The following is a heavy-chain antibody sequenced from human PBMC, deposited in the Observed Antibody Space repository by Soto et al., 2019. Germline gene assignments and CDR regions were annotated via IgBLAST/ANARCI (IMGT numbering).Heavy chain of an antibody. CDR3: AGYYGSGSYYVH. J-gene: IGHJ4*02. D-gene: IGHD3-10*01. CDR2: IWYDGSNK. Sequence: QVQLVESGGGVVQPGRSLRLSCAASGFTFSSYGMHWVRQAPGKGLEWVAVIWYDGSNKYYADSVKGRFTISRDNSKNTLYLQMNSLRAEDTAVYYCAGYYGSGSYYVHWGQGTLVTVSS. CDR1: GFTFSSYG. V-gene: IGHV3-33*01.